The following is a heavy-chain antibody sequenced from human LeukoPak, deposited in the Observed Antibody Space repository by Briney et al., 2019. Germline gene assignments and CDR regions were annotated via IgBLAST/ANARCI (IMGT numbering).Heavy chain of an antibody. J-gene: IGHJ4*02. V-gene: IGHV3-23*01. CDR1: GLIFNDSY. D-gene: IGHD6-13*01. CDR3: AKGFAFSSSRPVDY. CDR2: ISGSGGGT. Sequence: GGSLRLSCAASGLIFNDSYMTWIRQAPGKGLEWVSGISGSGGGTYYAESVKGRFTLSRDNSKNTLYLQMNNLRAEDTAVYYCAKGFAFSSSRPVDYWGQGTLVTVSS.